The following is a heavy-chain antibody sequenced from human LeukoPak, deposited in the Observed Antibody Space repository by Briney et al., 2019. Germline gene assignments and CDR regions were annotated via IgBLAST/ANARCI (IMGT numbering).Heavy chain of an antibody. D-gene: IGHD2-21*01. CDR3: ATTGLLGDIP. V-gene: IGHV3-23*01. CDR1: EFTFSSYA. J-gene: IGHJ5*02. Sequence: PGGSLRLSCAASEFTFSSYAMSWVRQAPGKGLEWVSAISGSGGTTHYADSVKGRFTISRDNARKSVYLQMNSLRAEDTAVYYCATTGLLGDIPWGQGTLVTVSS. CDR2: ISGSGGTT.